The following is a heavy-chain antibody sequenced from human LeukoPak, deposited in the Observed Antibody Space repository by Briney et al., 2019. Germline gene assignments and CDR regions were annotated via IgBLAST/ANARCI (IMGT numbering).Heavy chain of an antibody. CDR1: GFTFSSYE. V-gene: IGHV3-7*01. Sequence: GGSLRLSCAASGFTFSSYEMNWVRQAPGKGLEWVANMNQDGSDKDYVDSVKGRFTISRDNARNSLYLQMGSLRAEDTAVYYCATYTHWVAGDVWGQGTTVTVSS. CDR2: MNQDGSDK. D-gene: IGHD3-16*01. J-gene: IGHJ6*02. CDR3: ATYTHWVAGDV.